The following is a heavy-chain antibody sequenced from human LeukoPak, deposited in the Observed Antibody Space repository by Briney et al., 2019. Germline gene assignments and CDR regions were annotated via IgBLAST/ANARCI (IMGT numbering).Heavy chain of an antibody. CDR1: GFTFSSYS. CDR2: ISSSSSYI. D-gene: IGHD3-9*01. J-gene: IGHJ6*02. V-gene: IGHV3-21*04. CDR3: ARPTGRDYYTMDV. Sequence: GGSLRLSCAASGFTFSSYSMNWVRQAPGKGLEWVSSISSSSSYIYYADSVKGRFTISRDNAKNSLYLQMNSLRAEDTALYYCARPTGRDYYTMDVWGQGTTVTVSS.